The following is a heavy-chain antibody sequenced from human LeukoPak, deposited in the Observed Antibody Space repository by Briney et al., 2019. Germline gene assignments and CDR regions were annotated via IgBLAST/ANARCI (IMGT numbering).Heavy chain of an antibody. CDR2: IYSGGTI. Sequence: GSLRLSCAASGFTVSSNYMTWVRQAPGKGLEWVSVIYSGGTIYYADSVKGRFTISRDNSKNTLYLQMNSLRAEDTAVYYCARATYRDSSGYILDYWGQGTLVTVSS. D-gene: IGHD3-22*01. J-gene: IGHJ4*02. V-gene: IGHV3-66*02. CDR1: GFTVSSNY. CDR3: ARATYRDSSGYILDY.